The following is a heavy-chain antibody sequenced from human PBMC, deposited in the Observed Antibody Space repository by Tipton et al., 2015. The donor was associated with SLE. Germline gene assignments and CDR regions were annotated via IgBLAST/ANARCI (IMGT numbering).Heavy chain of an antibody. D-gene: IGHD4-11*01. Sequence: GLVKPSETLSLTCAVSGGSISDFYWNWIRQPPGQGLEWIGRIFSKGSTNSNLSLKSRVTISADTSKNQFSLKLSSVTAADTAVYYCARVRSNYYYYYMDVWGKGTTVTISS. CDR2: IFSKGST. V-gene: IGHV4-59*01. J-gene: IGHJ6*03. CDR3: ARVRSNYYYYYMDV. CDR1: GGSISDFY.